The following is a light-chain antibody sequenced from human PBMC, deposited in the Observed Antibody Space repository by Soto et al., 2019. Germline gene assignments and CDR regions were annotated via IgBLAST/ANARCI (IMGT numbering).Light chain of an antibody. CDR2: GTS. Sequence: DIPMTQSPSSVSASVGDRVTITCRASQDIISRLAWYQQKPGEAPRLLIFGTSNLQSGVPSRFIGSGSGTEFTLTIRSLQTEDFATYYCQQADNRPLTFGGGTKVEIK. J-gene: IGKJ4*02. V-gene: IGKV1-12*01. CDR1: QDIISR. CDR3: QQADNRPLT.